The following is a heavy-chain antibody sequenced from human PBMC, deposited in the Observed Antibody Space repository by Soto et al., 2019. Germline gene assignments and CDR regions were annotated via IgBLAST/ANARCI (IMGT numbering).Heavy chain of an antibody. V-gene: IGHV1-18*01. D-gene: IGHD6-13*01. J-gene: IGHJ6*02. Sequence: QVQLVQSGAEVKKPGASVKVSCKASGYTFTSYGISWVRQAPGQGLEWMGWISAYNGNTHYAQKLQGRVTMTTDTSTSTAYRELRSLRSDDTAVYYCARDPRRGIAAAVGMDVWGQGTTVTVSS. CDR1: GYTFTSYG. CDR3: ARDPRRGIAAAVGMDV. CDR2: ISAYNGNT.